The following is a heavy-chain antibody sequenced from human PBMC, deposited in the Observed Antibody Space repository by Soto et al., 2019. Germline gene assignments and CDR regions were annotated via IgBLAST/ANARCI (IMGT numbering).Heavy chain of an antibody. V-gene: IGHV3-30*18. CDR2: ISYDGSNK. CDR3: AKAGEGGYYYGRDV. Sequence: QVQLVESGGGVVQPGRSLRLSCAASGFTFSSYGMHWVRQAPGKGLEWVAVISYDGSNKYYADSVKGRFTIARDNSKNTLYLQMNCLRAENTAVYYCAKAGEGGYYYGRDVWGQGTTVAVSS. J-gene: IGHJ6*02. D-gene: IGHD1-26*01. CDR1: GFTFSSYG.